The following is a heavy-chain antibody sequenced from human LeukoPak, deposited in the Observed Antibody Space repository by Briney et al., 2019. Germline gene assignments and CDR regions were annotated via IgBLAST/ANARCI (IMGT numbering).Heavy chain of an antibody. V-gene: IGHV4-39*07. CDR2: IYSRGNT. D-gene: IGHD3-10*01. J-gene: IGHJ3*02. CDR3: ARSDGYGLVGI. Sequence: KPSETLSLTCSVSGVSISSGSNYWGWIRQPPGKTLEWIGSIYSRGNTYYNPSLKSRVIILIDTAKNHFSLNLSSVTAADTAVYYCARSDGYGLVGIWGQGTMVTVSS. CDR1: GVSISSGSNY.